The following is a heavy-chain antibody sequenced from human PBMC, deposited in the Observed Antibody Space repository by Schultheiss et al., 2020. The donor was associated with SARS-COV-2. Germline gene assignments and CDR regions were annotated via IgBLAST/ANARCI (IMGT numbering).Heavy chain of an antibody. CDR3: AREDTSGSTDY. Sequence: GGSLRLSCAASGFTFSSYAMHWVRQAPGKGLEWVAVISYDGSNKYYADSMKGRFTISRDNAKNSLYLQMNSLRAEDTAVYYCAREDTSGSTDYWGQGTLVTVSS. CDR1: GFTFSSYA. V-gene: IGHV3-30*07. J-gene: IGHJ4*02. D-gene: IGHD1-26*01. CDR2: ISYDGSNK.